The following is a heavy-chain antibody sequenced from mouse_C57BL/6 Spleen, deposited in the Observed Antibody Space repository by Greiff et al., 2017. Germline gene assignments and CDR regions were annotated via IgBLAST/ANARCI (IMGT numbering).Heavy chain of an antibody. Sequence: QVQLKQSGPELVKPGASVKISCTASGYAFSSSWMDWVKQRPGKGLEWIGWIYPGDGDTNYTGKFKGKATLTADNSSSTAYMQLSSLTSEDSAVYFCASPAYWGQGTLVTVSA. CDR3: ASPAY. V-gene: IGHV1-82*01. CDR2: IYPGDGDT. CDR1: GYAFSSSW. J-gene: IGHJ3*01.